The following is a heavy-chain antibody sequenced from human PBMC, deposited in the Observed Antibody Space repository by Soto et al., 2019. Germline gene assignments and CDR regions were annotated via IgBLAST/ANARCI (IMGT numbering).Heavy chain of an antibody. CDR3: AKQLNCTNGVCYDYYYYYYMDV. CDR2: ISGSGGST. CDR1: GFTFSSYA. V-gene: IGHV3-23*01. J-gene: IGHJ6*03. Sequence: GGSLRLSCAASGFTFSSYAMSWVRQAPGKGLEWVSAISGSGGSTYYADSVKGRFTISRDNSKNTLYLQMNSLRAEDTAVYYCAKQLNCTNGVCYDYYYYYYMDVWGKGTTVTVSS. D-gene: IGHD2-8*01.